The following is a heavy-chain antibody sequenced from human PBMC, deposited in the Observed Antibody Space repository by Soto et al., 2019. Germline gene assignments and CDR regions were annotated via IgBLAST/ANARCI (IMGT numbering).Heavy chain of an antibody. CDR2: SRDKPQGYST. D-gene: IGHD3-22*01. J-gene: IGHJ4*02. V-gene: IGHV3-72*01. CDR3: VRATYFSASSAYNRCLDY. Sequence: GGSLRLSCAGSGCTLSDHYIDWVRQAPGKDLEWVGRSRDKPQGYSTAYAASVKGRFTTSRDESKNSAYLQMNSLKTEDTAVYYSVRATYFSASSAYNRCLDYWGQGTLVTVSS. CDR1: GCTLSDHY.